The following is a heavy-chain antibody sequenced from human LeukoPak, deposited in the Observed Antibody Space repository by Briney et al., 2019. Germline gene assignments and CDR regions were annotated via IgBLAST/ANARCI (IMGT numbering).Heavy chain of an antibody. D-gene: IGHD4-17*01. J-gene: IGHJ4*02. CDR3: ARRMLFKDNGDYFDY. V-gene: IGHV1-69*05. Sequence: SVKVSCKASGGTFSSYAISWVRQAPGQGLEWMGRIIPIFGTANYAQKFQGRVTITTDESTSTAYMELSSLRSEDTAVYYCARRMLFKDNGDYFDYWGQGTLVTVSS. CDR1: GGTFSSYA. CDR2: IIPIFGTA.